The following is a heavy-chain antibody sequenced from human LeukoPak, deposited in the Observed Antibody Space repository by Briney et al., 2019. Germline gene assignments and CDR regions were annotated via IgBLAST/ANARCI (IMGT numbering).Heavy chain of an antibody. CDR2: IYTSGST. V-gene: IGHV4-4*07. CDR3: ARVRQWLFDY. Sequence: PSETPSLTCTVSGGSISSYHWSWIRQPAGKGLEWIGRIYTSGSTNYNPSLKSRVTISVDKSKNQFSLKLSSVTAADTAVYYCARVRQWLFDYWGQGTLVTVSS. D-gene: IGHD6-19*01. J-gene: IGHJ4*02. CDR1: GGSISSYH.